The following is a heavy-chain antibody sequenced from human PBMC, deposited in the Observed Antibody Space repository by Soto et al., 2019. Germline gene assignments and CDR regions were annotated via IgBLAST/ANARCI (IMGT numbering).Heavy chain of an antibody. CDR3: ASTVAHPLTHYSYSSGFPYFDY. CDR1: GFTFSSYS. J-gene: IGHJ4*02. V-gene: IGHV3-48*01. CDR2: ISSSSSTI. Sequence: GGSLRLSCAASGFTFSSYSMNWVRQAPGKGLEWVSYISSSSSTIYYADSVKGRFTISRDNAKNSLYLQMNSLRAEDTAVYYCASTVAHPLTHYSYSSGFPYFDYWGQGTLVTVSS. D-gene: IGHD6-19*01.